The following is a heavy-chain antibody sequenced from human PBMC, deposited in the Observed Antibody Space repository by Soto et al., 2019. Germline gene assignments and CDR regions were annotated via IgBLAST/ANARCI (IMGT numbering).Heavy chain of an antibody. D-gene: IGHD3-3*01. Sequence: QVQLVESGGGLVKPGGSLRLSCAASGFTFSDYYMSWIRQAPGTGLEWVSYISSSGSTIYYADSVKGRFTISRDNAKNSLYLQMNSLRAEDTAVYYCAKYYVTPRGYYYYMDVWGKGTTVTVSS. CDR2: ISSSGSTI. J-gene: IGHJ6*03. CDR3: AKYYVTPRGYYYYMDV. V-gene: IGHV3-11*01. CDR1: GFTFSDYY.